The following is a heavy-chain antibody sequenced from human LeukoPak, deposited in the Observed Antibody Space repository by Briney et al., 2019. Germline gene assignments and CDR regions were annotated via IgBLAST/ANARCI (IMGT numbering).Heavy chain of an antibody. V-gene: IGHV4-34*01. J-gene: IGHJ5*02. CDR2: INHSGST. CDR1: GGSFSGYY. Sequence: SETLSLTCAVYGGSFSGYYWSWIRQPPGEGLEWIGEINHSGSTNYNPSLNSRVTISVDTSKNQFSLKLSSVTAADTAVYYCASSLGYCSSTSCQGDWFDPWGQGTLVTVSS. CDR3: ASSLGYCSSTSCQGDWFDP. D-gene: IGHD2-2*01.